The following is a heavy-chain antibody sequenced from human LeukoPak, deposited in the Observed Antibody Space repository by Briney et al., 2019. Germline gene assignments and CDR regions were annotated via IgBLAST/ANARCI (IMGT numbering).Heavy chain of an antibody. V-gene: IGHV1-3*01. Sequence: ASVKVSCKASGYTFTSYAMHWVRQAPGQRLEWMGWINAGNGNTKYSQKFQGRVTITRDTSASTAYMELSSLRSEDTAVYYCARDLLQQLGYWYYYGMDVWGQGTTVTVSS. D-gene: IGHD6-13*01. CDR2: INAGNGNT. J-gene: IGHJ6*02. CDR1: GYTFTSYA. CDR3: ARDLLQQLGYWYYYGMDV.